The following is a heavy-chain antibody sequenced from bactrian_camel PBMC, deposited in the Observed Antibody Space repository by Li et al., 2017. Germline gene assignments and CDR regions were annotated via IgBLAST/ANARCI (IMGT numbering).Heavy chain of an antibody. D-gene: IGHD3*01. CDR1: GYTFSRGC. CDR2: IDSDGRT. CDR3: AYDRGGLSTAGDCNGGVRLTN. V-gene: IGHV3S57*01. Sequence: QVQLVESGGESVQAGGSLRLSCDTSGYTFSRGCAAWFRQVPGNEREPLASIDSDGRTSVADSVKGRFTISKVNTKNTLYLQVDSLKPEDTALYYCAYDRGGLSTAGDCNGGVRLTNWGQGTQVTVS. J-gene: IGHJ4*01.